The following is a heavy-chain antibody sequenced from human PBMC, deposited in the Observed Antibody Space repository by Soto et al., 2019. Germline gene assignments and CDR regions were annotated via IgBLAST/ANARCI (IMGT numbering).Heavy chain of an antibody. J-gene: IGHJ6*02. Sequence: GGSLRLSCAASGFTFSSYAMSWVRQAPGKGLEWVSAISGSGGSTYYADSVKGRFTISRDNSKNTLYLQMNSLRAEDTAVYYCAKGMVGIAGIAAAGVNYYYYGMDVWGQGTTVTVSS. D-gene: IGHD6-13*01. CDR3: AKGMVGIAGIAAAGVNYYYYGMDV. V-gene: IGHV3-23*01. CDR2: ISGSGGST. CDR1: GFTFSSYA.